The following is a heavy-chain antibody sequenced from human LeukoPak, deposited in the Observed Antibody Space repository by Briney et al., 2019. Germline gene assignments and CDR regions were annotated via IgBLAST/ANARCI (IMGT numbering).Heavy chain of an antibody. CDR2: INHSGST. CDR1: GGSFSGYY. D-gene: IGHD2-8*02. CDR3: ARYWSILALDV. V-gene: IGHV4-34*01. J-gene: IGHJ6*04. Sequence: SETLSLTCAVYGGSFSGYYWSWIRQPPGKGLEWIGEINHSGSTNYNPSLKSRVTISVDTSKNHFSVRLSSVTAADTAVYYCARYWSILALDVWGKGTTVTVSS.